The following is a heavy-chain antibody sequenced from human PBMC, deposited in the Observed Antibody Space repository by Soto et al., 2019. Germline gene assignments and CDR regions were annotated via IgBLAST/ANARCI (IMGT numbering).Heavy chain of an antibody. CDR1: GYTFTGYY. D-gene: IGHD3-22*01. CDR3: ARTTYYYDSSGYRPYGMDV. J-gene: IGHJ6*02. Sequence: ASVKVSCKASGYTFTGYYMHWVRQAPGQGLEWMGWINPNSGGTNYAQKFQGWVTMTRDTSISTAYMELSRLRSDDTAVYYRARTTYYYDSSGYRPYGMDVWGQGTTVTVSS. V-gene: IGHV1-2*04. CDR2: INPNSGGT.